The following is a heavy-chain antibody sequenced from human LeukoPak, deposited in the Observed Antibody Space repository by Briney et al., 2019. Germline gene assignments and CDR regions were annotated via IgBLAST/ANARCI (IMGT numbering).Heavy chain of an antibody. Sequence: GGSLRLSCAASGFTFSDYYMSWIRQAPGKGMEWISYISSSGSTLYYADSVKGRFTISRDNAMNSLFLQMNSLRAEDTAVYYCARDRYYYDSTNYSGGQGTLVTVSS. CDR1: GFTFSDYY. V-gene: IGHV3-11*01. D-gene: IGHD3-22*01. J-gene: IGHJ4*02. CDR2: ISSSGSTL. CDR3: ARDRYYYDSTNYS.